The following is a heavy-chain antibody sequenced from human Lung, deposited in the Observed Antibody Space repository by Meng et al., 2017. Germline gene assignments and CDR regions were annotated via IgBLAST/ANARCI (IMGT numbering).Heavy chain of an antibody. CDR3: ARDEDISAAGYLLGDF. CDR1: GYTFAAYW. CDR2: IDPKSDNT. J-gene: IGHJ4*02. Sequence: VEVGPGGKEPVGLGKVSCKASGYTFAAYWIQGVRQAPGQGLEWMGRIDPKSDNTHYAQKFQGRVTMTRDTSISTAYMELSGLRSDDTAVYYCARDEDISAAGYLLGDFWGQGTLVTVSS. V-gene: IGHV1-2*06. D-gene: IGHD6-13*01.